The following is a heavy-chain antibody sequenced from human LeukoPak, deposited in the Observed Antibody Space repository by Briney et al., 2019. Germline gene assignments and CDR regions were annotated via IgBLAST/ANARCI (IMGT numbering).Heavy chain of an antibody. CDR1: GGTFSSYA. CDR2: IIPIFGTA. V-gene: IGHV1-69*13. J-gene: IGHJ4*02. Sequence: SVKVSCKASGGTFSSYAISWVRQAPGQGLEWMGGIIPIFGTANYAQKFQGRVTVTADESTSTAYMELSSLRSEDTAVYYCASPSAYYYDSSGYPHWGQGTLVTVSS. CDR3: ASPSAYYYDSSGYPH. D-gene: IGHD3-22*01.